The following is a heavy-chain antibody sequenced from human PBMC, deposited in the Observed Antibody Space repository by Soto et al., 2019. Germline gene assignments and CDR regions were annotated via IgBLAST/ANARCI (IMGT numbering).Heavy chain of an antibody. V-gene: IGHV4-30-4*01. CDR2: IFDSGTT. Sequence: QVQLQESGPGLVKPSQTLSLTCTVSGGSITSDYSCWSWIRQPPGEGLEWIGHIFDSGTTYTNPSLRSQVGIFLDTSKNHLSRTLSSVTAADTDVYYCARGWSGDKVHYWGPGALVTVSS. CDR1: GGSITSDYSC. D-gene: IGHD7-27*01. J-gene: IGHJ4*02. CDR3: ARGWSGDKVHY.